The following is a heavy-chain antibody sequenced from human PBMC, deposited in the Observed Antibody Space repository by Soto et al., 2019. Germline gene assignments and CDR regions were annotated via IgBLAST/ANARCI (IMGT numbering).Heavy chain of an antibody. CDR3: ARDIGPDRSSSSFYYYYGMDV. J-gene: IGHJ6*02. CDR1: GGTFSSYA. D-gene: IGHD6-6*01. CDR2: IIPIFGTA. V-gene: IGHV1-69*06. Sequence: SVKVSCKASGGTFSSYAISWVRQAPGQGLEWMGGIIPIFGTANYAQKFQGRVTITADKSTSTAYMEVSSLRSEHTAVYYCARDIGPDRSSSSFYYYYGMDVWGQGTTVTVSS.